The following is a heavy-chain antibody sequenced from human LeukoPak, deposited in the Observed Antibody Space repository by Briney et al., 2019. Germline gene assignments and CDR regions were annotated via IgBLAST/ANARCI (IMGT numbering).Heavy chain of an antibody. CDR1: GFTFSSYW. V-gene: IGHV3-7*01. CDR3: AREGEYYDSSGSRDAFDI. D-gene: IGHD3-22*01. CDR2: IKQDGSEK. Sequence: GGSLRLSCAASGFTFSSYWMSWVRQAPGKGLEWVANIKQDGSEKYYVDSVKGRFTISRDNAKHSLYLQMNSLRAEDTAVYYCAREGEYYDSSGSRDAFDIWGQGTMVTVSS. J-gene: IGHJ3*02.